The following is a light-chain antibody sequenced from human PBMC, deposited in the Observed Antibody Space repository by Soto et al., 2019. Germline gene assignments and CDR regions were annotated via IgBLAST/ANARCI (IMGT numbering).Light chain of an antibody. Sequence: EIVMTQSPATLSVSPGERATLSCRASQSVRINLAWYQQKPGQPPRLLIYGASTRATGIPARFSGSGSGTEFTLTISSLQSEDFAVYYCQQYNNWPPTFGKGTKVDIK. CDR2: GAS. J-gene: IGKJ1*01. V-gene: IGKV3-15*01. CDR1: QSVRIN. CDR3: QQYNNWPPT.